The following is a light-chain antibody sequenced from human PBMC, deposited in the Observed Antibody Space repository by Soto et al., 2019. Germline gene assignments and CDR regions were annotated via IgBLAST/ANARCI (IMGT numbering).Light chain of an antibody. Sequence: EIVLTQSPGTLSLSPGERATLSCRASQSDSRRYLAWYQQKPGQAPRLLIHSTFRRDTGIPDRFSGSGSGTDFTLTISRLEPEDYAVYYCQLYGSSWTFGPVTKVEIK. CDR1: QSDSRRY. J-gene: IGKJ1*01. CDR3: QLYGSSWT. CDR2: STF. V-gene: IGKV3-20*01.